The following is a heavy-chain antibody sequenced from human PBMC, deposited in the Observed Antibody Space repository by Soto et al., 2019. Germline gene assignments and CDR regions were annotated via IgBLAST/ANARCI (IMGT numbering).Heavy chain of an antibody. J-gene: IGHJ3*01. Sequence: PGGSLRLSCAASGFTFSSYSMNWVRQAPGKGLEWVSYISSSSSTIYYADSVKGRFTISRDNAKNSLYLQMNSLRAEDTAVYYGERGGNKIAFDFWGNGKRVTV. V-gene: IGHV3-48*01. CDR2: ISSSSSTI. CDR1: GFTFSSYS. D-gene: IGHD3-10*01. CDR3: ERGGNKIAFDF.